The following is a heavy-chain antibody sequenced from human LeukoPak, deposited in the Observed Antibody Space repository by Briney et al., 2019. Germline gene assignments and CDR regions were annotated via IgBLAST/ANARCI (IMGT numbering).Heavy chain of an antibody. J-gene: IGHJ4*02. CDR2: IYYSGST. V-gene: IGHV4-59*01. CDR1: GGSISSYY. D-gene: IGHD7-27*01. Sequence: PSETLSLTCTVSGGSISSYYWSWIRQPPGKGLEWIGNIYYSGSTNYNPSLKSRVTISVDTSKNQFSLKLSSVTAADTAMYYCARELGIVGGFDYWGQGTLVTVSS. CDR3: ARELGIVGGFDY.